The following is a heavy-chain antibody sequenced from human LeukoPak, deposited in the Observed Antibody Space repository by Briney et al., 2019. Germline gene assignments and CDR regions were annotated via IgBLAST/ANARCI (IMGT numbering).Heavy chain of an antibody. J-gene: IGHJ1*01. CDR1: GGSISSGGYY. Sequence: SETLSLTCTVSGGSISSGGYYWSWIRQHPGKGLEWIGYIYYSGSTHYNPSLKSRVTISVDTSKNQFSLKLSSVPAADTAVYFCGSFFAPRSNGLWGQGNLGNVSS. D-gene: IGHD3-3*01. CDR2: IYYSGST. V-gene: IGHV4-31*03. CDR3: GSFFAPRSNGL.